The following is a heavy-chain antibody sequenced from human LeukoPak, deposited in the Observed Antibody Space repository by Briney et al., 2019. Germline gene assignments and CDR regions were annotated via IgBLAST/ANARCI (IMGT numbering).Heavy chain of an antibody. CDR3: ARDLGYKDYVSAFDI. D-gene: IGHD5-24*01. J-gene: IGHJ3*02. CDR1: GFTFGDYG. CDR2: INWIGGST. Sequence: PGGSLRLSCAASGFTFGDYGMNWVRQVPGKGLEWVSGINWIGGSTGHADSVKGRFTISRDNAKNSLYLQMNSLRAEDTVLYYCARDLGYKDYVSAFDIWGRGTMVTVSS. V-gene: IGHV3-20*04.